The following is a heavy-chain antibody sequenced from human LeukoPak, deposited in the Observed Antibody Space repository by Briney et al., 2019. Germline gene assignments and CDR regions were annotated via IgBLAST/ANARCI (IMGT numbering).Heavy chain of an antibody. Sequence: SETLSLTCTVSGNSINKSGYYWGWIRQPPGKGLEWIGSINYSGSRYYNPALKGRVTISVDMSKNQFPLKLTSVTAADTAVYYCARWTRITMVRGVIHGMDVWGQGTTVTVSS. D-gene: IGHD3-10*01. J-gene: IGHJ6*02. CDR3: ARWTRITMVRGVIHGMDV. CDR2: INYSGSR. V-gene: IGHV4-39*01. CDR1: GNSINKSGYY.